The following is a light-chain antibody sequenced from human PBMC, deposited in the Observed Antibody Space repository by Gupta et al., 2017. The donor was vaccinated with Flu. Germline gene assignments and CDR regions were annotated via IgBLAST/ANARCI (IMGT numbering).Light chain of an antibody. V-gene: IGKV3-20*01. J-gene: IGKJ2*01. CDR2: GAS. Sequence: AWYKQKPGHAPRLLIYGASSRATGIPDRFSGSECGTCFPLTISSLELGDFALYHFQHDGSSLLNTFGQRTKLEIK. CDR3: QHDGSSLLNT.